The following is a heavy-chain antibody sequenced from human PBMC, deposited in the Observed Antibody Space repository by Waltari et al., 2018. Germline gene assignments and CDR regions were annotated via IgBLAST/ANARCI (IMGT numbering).Heavy chain of an antibody. J-gene: IGHJ5*02. Sequence: QVQLQQWGAGLLKPSETLSLTCAVYGGSFSGYYWSWIRQPPGKGLEWIGEINQSGSTNYNPSLKSRVTISVDTSKNQFSLKLSSVTAADTAVYYCARENGDHPGWFDPWGQGTLVTVSS. V-gene: IGHV4-34*01. D-gene: IGHD4-17*01. CDR1: GGSFSGYY. CDR2: INQSGST. CDR3: ARENGDHPGWFDP.